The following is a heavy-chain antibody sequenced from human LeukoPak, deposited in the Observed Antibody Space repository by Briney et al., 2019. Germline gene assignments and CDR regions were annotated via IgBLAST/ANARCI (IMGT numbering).Heavy chain of an antibody. CDR2: PYYKSKWYS. V-gene: IGHV6-1*01. D-gene: IGHD2-15*01. CDR3: ARVYSPWSPRDAFDI. J-gene: IGHJ3*02. CDR1: GDSVSSNSAT. Sequence: SQTLSLTCAISGDSVSSNSATWNWIRQSPSRGLEWLGRPYYKSKWYSDYAVSVKSRITINSDTSKNHFSLQLNSVTPEDTAVYYCARVYSPWSPRDAFDIWGQGTMVTVSS.